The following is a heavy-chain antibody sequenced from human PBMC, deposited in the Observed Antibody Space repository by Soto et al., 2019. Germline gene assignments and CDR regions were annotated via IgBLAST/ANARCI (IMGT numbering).Heavy chain of an antibody. Sequence: SETLSLTCTASGGSISSYYWSWIRQPPGKGLEWIGYIYYSGSTNYNPSLKSRVTISVDTSKNQFSLKLSSVTAADTAVYYCARDLVFPRRGYSGYEYAFDNWGQGTMVTVSS. CDR3: ARDLVFPRRGYSGYEYAFDN. V-gene: IGHV4-59*01. CDR1: GGSISSYY. CDR2: IYYSGST. J-gene: IGHJ3*02. D-gene: IGHD5-12*01.